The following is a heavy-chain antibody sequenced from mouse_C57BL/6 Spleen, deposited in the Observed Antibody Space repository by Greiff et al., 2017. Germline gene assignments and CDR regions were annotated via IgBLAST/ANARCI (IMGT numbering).Heavy chain of an antibody. Sequence: EVKVVESGGGLVKPGGSLKLSCAASGFTFSSYTMSWVRQTPEKRLEWVATISGGGGNTYYPDSVKGRFTISRDNAKNTLYLQMSSLRSEDTALYYCARQRGYDGSFAYWGQGTLVTVSA. CDR3: ARQRGYDGSFAY. CDR1: GFTFSSYT. CDR2: ISGGGGNT. V-gene: IGHV5-9*01. J-gene: IGHJ3*01. D-gene: IGHD2-2*01.